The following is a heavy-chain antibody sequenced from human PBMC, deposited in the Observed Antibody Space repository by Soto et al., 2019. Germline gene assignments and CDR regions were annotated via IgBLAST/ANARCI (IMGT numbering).Heavy chain of an antibody. CDR1: GGSISSYY. CDR3: ARCSGWYPYYFDY. V-gene: IGHV4-59*01. D-gene: IGHD6-19*01. CDR2: IYYSGST. J-gene: IGHJ4*02. Sequence: SETLSLTCTVSGGSISSYYWSWIRQPPGKGLEWIGYIYYSGSTNYNPSLKSRVTISVDTSKNQFSLKLSSVTAADTAVYYCARCSGWYPYYFDYWGQGTLVTVS.